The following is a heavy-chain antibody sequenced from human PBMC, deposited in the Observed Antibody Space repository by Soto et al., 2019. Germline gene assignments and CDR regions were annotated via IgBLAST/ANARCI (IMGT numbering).Heavy chain of an antibody. CDR1: GASISNFY. CDR3: ATGGPYSFDF. CDR2: LYTRGTT. V-gene: IGHV4-4*07. Sequence: PSETLALTCRVSGASISNFYWSWTRQSAGKGLEWIGRLYTRGTTDYNPSLKSRVTMSIDTSKNRVSLSLTSVTAADTAVYYCATGGPYSFDFWGQGIVVTVSS. J-gene: IGHJ4*02. D-gene: IGHD2-15*01.